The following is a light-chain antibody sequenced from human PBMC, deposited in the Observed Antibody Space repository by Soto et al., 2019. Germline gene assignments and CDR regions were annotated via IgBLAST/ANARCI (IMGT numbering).Light chain of an antibody. J-gene: IGKJ5*01. Sequence: EIVMTQSPATLSVSPGERATLSCRASQSVSSYLAWYQQKPGQAPRLLIYGASTRATGIPARFSGSGSGTEFTLTISSLQSEDFAVYYCQQYDNWPSITFGQGTRLRL. CDR2: GAS. V-gene: IGKV3-15*01. CDR3: QQYDNWPSIT. CDR1: QSVSSY.